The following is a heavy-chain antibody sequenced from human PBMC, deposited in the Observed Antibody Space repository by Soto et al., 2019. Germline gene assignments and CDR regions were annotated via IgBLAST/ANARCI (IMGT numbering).Heavy chain of an antibody. D-gene: IGHD4-17*01. CDR3: TLSYGDSYYYYYGMDV. CDR2: IYPGDSDT. J-gene: IGHJ6*02. CDR1: GYSFTSYW. V-gene: IGHV5-51*01. Sequence: GESLKISCKGSGYSFTSYWIGWVRQMPGKGLEWMGIIYPGDSDTRYSPSFQGQVTISADKSISTACLQWSSLKASDTAMYYCTLSYGDSYYYYYGMDVWGQGTTVTVSS.